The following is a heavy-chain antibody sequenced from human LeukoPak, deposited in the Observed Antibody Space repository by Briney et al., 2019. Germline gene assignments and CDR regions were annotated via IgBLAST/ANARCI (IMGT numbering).Heavy chain of an antibody. V-gene: IGHV4-30-4*01. Sequence: SETLSLTCTVAGGSMKYGCYYWSWIRQPPEMGLEWIGYISHSESSYYNPSLKSRLTTTLDTSKNQFSLKLRSVTAADTAVYYCARATTGVYDYVWGSYRYAGVSYWGQGTVVIVSS. J-gene: IGHJ4*02. CDR2: ISHSESS. CDR3: ARATTGVYDYVWGSYRYAGVSY. D-gene: IGHD3-16*02. CDR1: GGSMKYGCYY.